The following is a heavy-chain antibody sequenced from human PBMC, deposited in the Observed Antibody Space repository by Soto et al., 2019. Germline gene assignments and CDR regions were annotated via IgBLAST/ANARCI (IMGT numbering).Heavy chain of an antibody. CDR1: GYTLTELS. D-gene: IGHD3-22*01. CDR3: ATKRDYYDSSGYPKWFDP. Sequence: ASVKVSCKVSGYTLTELSMHWVRQAPGKGLEWMGGFDPEDGETIYAQKFQGRVTMTEDTSTDTAYMEPSSLRSEDTAVYYCATKRDYYDSSGYPKWFDPWGQGTLVTVSS. CDR2: FDPEDGET. V-gene: IGHV1-24*01. J-gene: IGHJ5*02.